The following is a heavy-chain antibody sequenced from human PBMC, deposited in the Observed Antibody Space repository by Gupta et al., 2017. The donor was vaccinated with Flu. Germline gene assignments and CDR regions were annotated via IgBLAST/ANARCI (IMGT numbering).Heavy chain of an antibody. CDR2: IGYDGSDK. V-gene: IGHV3-33*01. Sequence: QVQLVESGGGVVQTGRSLRLSCAASGFTFSSYAMHCVRQAPGKGLEWLAIIGYDGSDKYYADSVKGRFTISRDNPRNTLYMQMSSLRDEDTAVYYCARSRYDFWSGYVGSEYGMDVWGQGTTVTVSS. D-gene: IGHD3-3*01. CDR3: ARSRYDFWSGYVGSEYGMDV. J-gene: IGHJ6*02. CDR1: GFTFSSYA.